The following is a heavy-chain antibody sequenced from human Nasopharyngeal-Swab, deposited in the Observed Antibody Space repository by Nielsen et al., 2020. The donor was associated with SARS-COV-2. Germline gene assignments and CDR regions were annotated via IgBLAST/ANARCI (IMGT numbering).Heavy chain of an antibody. V-gene: IGHV3-21*01. Sequence: GESLKISCAASGFTFSSYSMNWVRQAPGKGLEWVSSISSSSSYIYYADSVKGRFTISRDNAKNSLYLQMNSLRAEGTAVYYCARYIIAARPLYYYYGMDVWGQGTTVTVSS. D-gene: IGHD6-6*01. CDR2: ISSSSSYI. CDR1: GFTFSSYS. J-gene: IGHJ6*02. CDR3: ARYIIAARPLYYYYGMDV.